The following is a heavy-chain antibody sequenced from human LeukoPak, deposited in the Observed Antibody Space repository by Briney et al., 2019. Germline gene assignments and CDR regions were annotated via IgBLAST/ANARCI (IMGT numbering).Heavy chain of an antibody. D-gene: IGHD3-10*01. CDR3: ARYYGSGSYPYYFDY. CDR1: GYTFTGYY. Sequence: ASVKVSCKASGYTFTGYYMRWVRQAPGQGLEWMGRINPNSGGTNYAQKFQGRVTMTRDTSISTAYMELSRLRSDDTAVYYCARYYGSGSYPYYFDYWGQGTLVTVSS. CDR2: INPNSGGT. V-gene: IGHV1-2*06. J-gene: IGHJ4*02.